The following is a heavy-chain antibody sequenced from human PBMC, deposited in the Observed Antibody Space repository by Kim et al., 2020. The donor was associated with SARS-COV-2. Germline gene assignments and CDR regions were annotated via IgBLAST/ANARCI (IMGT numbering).Heavy chain of an antibody. D-gene: IGHD1-26*01. CDR1: GGTFSSYA. J-gene: IGHJ5*02. V-gene: IGHV1-69*13. CDR3: ARAGIVGATPLSGVNWFDP. CDR2: IIPIFGTA. Sequence: SVKVSCKASGGTFSSYAISWVRQAPGQGLEWMGGIIPIFGTANYAQKFQGRVTITADESTSTAYMELSSLRSEDTAVYYCARAGIVGATPLSGVNWFDPWGQGTLVTVSS.